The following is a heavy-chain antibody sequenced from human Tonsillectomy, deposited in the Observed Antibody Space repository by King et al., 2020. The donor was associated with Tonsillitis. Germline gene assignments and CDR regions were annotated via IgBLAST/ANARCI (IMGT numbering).Heavy chain of an antibody. CDR3: AHLYCGGDFCYSRGYYMDF. Sequence: ITLKESGPTLVKPTQTLTLTCTFSGFSLGTRGMGVGWIRQPPGKALGWLALIFWDDGTRYSPSLRSRLTITKDTPKNQVVFTMTSMDPVDTATYFCAHLYCGGDFCYSRGYYMDFWGQGFLVTVSS. J-gene: IGHJ4*02. CDR2: IFWDDGT. CDR1: GFSLGTRGMG. D-gene: IGHD2-21*01. V-gene: IGHV2-5*02.